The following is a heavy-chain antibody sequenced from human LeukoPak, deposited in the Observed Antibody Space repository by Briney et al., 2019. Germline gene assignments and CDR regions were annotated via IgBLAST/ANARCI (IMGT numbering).Heavy chain of an antibody. D-gene: IGHD6-19*01. Sequence: ASVKVSCKASGYTFTSYGISWVRQAPGQGLEWMGWISAYNGNTNYAQKLQGRVTMTTDTSTSTACMELRSLRSDDTAVYYCARAWGSIAVAAIDYWGQGTLVTVSS. V-gene: IGHV1-18*04. CDR2: ISAYNGNT. CDR1: GYTFTSYG. CDR3: ARAWGSIAVAAIDY. J-gene: IGHJ4*02.